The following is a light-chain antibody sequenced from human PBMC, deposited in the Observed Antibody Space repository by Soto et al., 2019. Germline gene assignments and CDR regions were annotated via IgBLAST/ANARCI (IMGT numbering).Light chain of an antibody. CDR3: TSYRSSGTLV. Sequence: QSVLTQPASVSGSPGQSITISCTGTSSDVGGYNYVSWYQQHPGKAPKLIIFEVSNRPSGVSIRFSGSRSGNTASLTISGLQAEDEADYYCTSYRSSGTLVFGGRTKLTVL. V-gene: IGLV2-14*01. CDR1: SSDVGGYNY. CDR2: EVS. J-gene: IGLJ2*01.